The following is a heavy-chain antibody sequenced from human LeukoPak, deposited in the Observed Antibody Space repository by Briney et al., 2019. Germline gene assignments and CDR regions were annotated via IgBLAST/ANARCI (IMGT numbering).Heavy chain of an antibody. J-gene: IGHJ3*02. CDR2: IYTSGST. Sequence: PSETLSLTCTVSGGSISSGSYYWSWIRQPAGKGLEWIGRIYTSGSTNYNPSLKSRVTISVDTSKNQFSLKLSSVTAADTAVYYCARGKYDSDDSIWRAFDIWGQGTMVTVSS. D-gene: IGHD3-22*01. V-gene: IGHV4-61*02. CDR3: ARGKYDSDDSIWRAFDI. CDR1: GGSISSGSYY.